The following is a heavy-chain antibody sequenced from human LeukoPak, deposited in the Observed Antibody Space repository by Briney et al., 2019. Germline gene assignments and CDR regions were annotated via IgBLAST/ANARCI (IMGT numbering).Heavy chain of an antibody. D-gene: IGHD2-2*02. CDR3: ARDPCSSTSCYTDAFDI. V-gene: IGHV1-2*02. J-gene: IGHJ3*02. Sequence: ASVKVSCKASGYTFTGYYMHWVRQAPGQGLEWMGWINPNSGGTNYAQKFQGRVTMTRDTSISTAYMELSRLRSDDTAVYYCARDPCSSTSCYTDAFDIWGQGTMVTVSS. CDR1: GYTFTGYY. CDR2: INPNSGGT.